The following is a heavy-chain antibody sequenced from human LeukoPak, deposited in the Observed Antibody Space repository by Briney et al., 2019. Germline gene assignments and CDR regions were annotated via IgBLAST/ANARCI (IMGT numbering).Heavy chain of an antibody. D-gene: IGHD6-6*01. Sequence: ASVKVSCKASGYTFTGYYMHWVRQAPGRGLEWMGWINPNSGGTNYAQKFQGRVTMTRDTSISTAYMELSRLRSDDTAVYYCARWWNIAARREGPDYWGQGTLVTVSS. V-gene: IGHV1-2*02. CDR2: INPNSGGT. CDR3: ARWWNIAARREGPDY. CDR1: GYTFTGYY. J-gene: IGHJ4*02.